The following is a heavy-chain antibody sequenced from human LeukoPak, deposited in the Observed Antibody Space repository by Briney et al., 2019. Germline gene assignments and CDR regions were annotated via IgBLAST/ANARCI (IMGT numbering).Heavy chain of an antibody. V-gene: IGHV3-23*01. J-gene: IGHJ4*02. Sequence: GGSLRLSCAASGFTFSSYAMSWVRQAPGKGLEWVSAISGSGGGTSYADSVKGRFTISRDNSKNTLYLQMNSLRAEDTALYYCAKGTSAGNRYYFDSWGQGTLVTVSS. CDR3: AKGTSAGNRYYFDS. CDR2: ISGSGGGT. CDR1: GFTFSSYA. D-gene: IGHD1-26*01.